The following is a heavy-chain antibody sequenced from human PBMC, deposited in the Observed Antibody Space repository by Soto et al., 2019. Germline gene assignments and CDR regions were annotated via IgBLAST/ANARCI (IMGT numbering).Heavy chain of an antibody. CDR2: ISYSGST. Sequence: SETLSLTCTVSSGSISRYYWTWIRQPPGKGLEWIGYISYSGSTNYDPSLKSRVTISADTSKNQFSLKLSSVTAADSAVYYCAREDNILGYCSGGSCQQSGPPHNNWFDPWGQGTLVTVSS. CDR3: AREDNILGYCSGGSCQQSGPPHNNWFDP. D-gene: IGHD2-15*01. J-gene: IGHJ5*02. V-gene: IGHV4-59*12. CDR1: SGSISRYY.